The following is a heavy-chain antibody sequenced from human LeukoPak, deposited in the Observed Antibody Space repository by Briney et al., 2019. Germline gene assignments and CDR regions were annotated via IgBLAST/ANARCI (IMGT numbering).Heavy chain of an antibody. CDR3: ARESGGYGSGWYYWGLGYDY. D-gene: IGHD6-19*01. V-gene: IGHV1-46*01. Sequence: ASVKVSCKASGYTFTSYYMHWVRQAPGQGLEWMGIINPSGGSTSCAQKFQGRVTMTRDTSTSTVYMELSSLRSEDTAVYYCARESGGYGSGWYYWGLGYDYWGQGTLVTVSS. J-gene: IGHJ4*02. CDR2: INPSGGST. CDR1: GYTFTSYY.